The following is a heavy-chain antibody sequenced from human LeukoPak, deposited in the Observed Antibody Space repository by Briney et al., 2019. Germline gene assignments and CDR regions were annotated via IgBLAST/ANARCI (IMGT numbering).Heavy chain of an antibody. D-gene: IGHD1-14*01. J-gene: IGHJ3*02. CDR1: GFTVSNNY. V-gene: IGHV3-53*01. CDR2: SYSDSNT. CDR3: VRRNRDFNAAFDI. Sequence: GGSLRLSCAASGFTVSNNYMSWVRQAPGKGLERVSISYSDSNTNYADSVKGRFTISRDTSQNTLSLQMNSLRAEDTAVYYCVRRNRDFNAAFDIWGQGTVVTVSS.